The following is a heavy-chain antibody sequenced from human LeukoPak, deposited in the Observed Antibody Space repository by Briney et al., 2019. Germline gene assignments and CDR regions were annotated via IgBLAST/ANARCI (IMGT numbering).Heavy chain of an antibody. CDR1: GGSFSGYY. Sequence: PSETLSLTCAVYGGSFSGYYWSWIRQPPGKGLEWIGEINHSGSTNYNPSLKSRVTISVDTSKNQFPLKLSSVTAADTAVYYCARAPYYYGSGRAPPLNVWGQGTTVTVSS. D-gene: IGHD3-10*01. J-gene: IGHJ6*02. CDR2: INHSGST. CDR3: ARAPYYYGSGRAPPLNV. V-gene: IGHV4-34*01.